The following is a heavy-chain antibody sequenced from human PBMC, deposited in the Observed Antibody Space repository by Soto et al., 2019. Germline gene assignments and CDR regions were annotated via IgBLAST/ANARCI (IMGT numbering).Heavy chain of an antibody. D-gene: IGHD1-7*01. V-gene: IGHV2-5*02. CDR1: GFSLSTSGVG. CDR3: AHRRIGVSQWNYGDFDY. J-gene: IGHJ4*02. CDR2: IYWDDDK. Sequence: QITLKESGPTLVKPTQTLTLTCTFSGFSLSTSGVGVGWICQPPGKALEGLVIIYWDDDKRYSPSLRGRLTITKDTSKNQVVLTMTNVDPEDTATYFCAHRRIGVSQWNYGDFDYWGQGTLVTVSS.